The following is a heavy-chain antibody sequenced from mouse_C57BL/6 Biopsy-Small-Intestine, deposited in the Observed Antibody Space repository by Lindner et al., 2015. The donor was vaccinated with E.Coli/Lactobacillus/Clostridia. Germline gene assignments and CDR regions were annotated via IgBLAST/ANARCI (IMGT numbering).Heavy chain of an antibody. CDR2: TSAYDRKT. J-gene: IGHJ2*01. CDR3: ARDYSSGWYFDY. Sequence: SVKVSCKASGFTFTKYYIHWVRQAPGQGLEWVGWTSAYDRKTDSAQKFQGRISMTTDASTSTAYMELRSLRSDDTAVYFCARDYSSGWYFDYWGQGTLVTVSS. CDR1: GFTFTKYY. V-gene: IGHV14-2*02. D-gene: IGHD6-1*01.